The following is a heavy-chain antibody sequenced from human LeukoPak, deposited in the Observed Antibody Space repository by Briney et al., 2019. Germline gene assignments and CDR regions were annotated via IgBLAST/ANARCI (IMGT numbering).Heavy chain of an antibody. CDR2: ISDSGGST. V-gene: IGHV3-23*01. D-gene: IGHD5-24*01. CDR1: GFTFTSHA. J-gene: IGHJ4*02. Sequence: GGSLRLSCAASGFTFTSHAMTWVRQAPGMGLEWVSSISDSGGSTYYAASVKGRFTISRDNSKNTLYVQLNSLGAEDTAIYYCARGLRDGYNYPFGYWGQGTLVTISS. CDR3: ARGLRDGYNYPFGY.